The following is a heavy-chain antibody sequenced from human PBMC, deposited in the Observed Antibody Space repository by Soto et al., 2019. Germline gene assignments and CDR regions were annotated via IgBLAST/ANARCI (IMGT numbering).Heavy chain of an antibody. Sequence: PGGSLRLSCAASGFMFSNYAMSWVRQAPGKGLEWVSSISGSGDSTYYADFVKGRFTISRDKSKKTLYLQMNSLRAEDTAVYYCAKSGKLDLQIPFDYWGVGTLVTVSS. CDR1: GFMFSNYA. V-gene: IGHV3-23*01. D-gene: IGHD1-1*01. J-gene: IGHJ4*02. CDR3: AKSGKLDLQIPFDY. CDR2: ISGSGDST.